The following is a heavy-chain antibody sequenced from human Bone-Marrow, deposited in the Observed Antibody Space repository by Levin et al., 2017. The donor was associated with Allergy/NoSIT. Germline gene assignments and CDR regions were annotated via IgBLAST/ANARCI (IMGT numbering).Heavy chain of an antibody. CDR1: GFTFSSYG. V-gene: IGHV3-33*01. J-gene: IGHJ4*02. CDR2: IWYDGNKK. D-gene: IGHD2/OR15-2a*01. CDR3: ARAESTSAPGVSGY. Sequence: PGGSLRLSCAASGFTFSSYGMHWVRQAPGKGLEWVAVIWYDGNKKYYADSVRGRFTISRDNSKNTLYLQMNSLRAEDTAVYYCARAESTSAPGVSGYWGQGTLVTVSS.